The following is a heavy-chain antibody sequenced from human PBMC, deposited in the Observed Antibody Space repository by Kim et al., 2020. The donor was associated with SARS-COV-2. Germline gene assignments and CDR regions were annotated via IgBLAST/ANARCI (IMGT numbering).Heavy chain of an antibody. CDR3: ARRRSSDY. D-gene: IGHD6-6*01. CDR2: SSYT. J-gene: IGHJ4*02. Sequence: SSYTSHADSVKGRFTISRDNAKNSLYLQMNSLRAEDTAVYYCARRRSSDYWGQGTLVTVSS. V-gene: IGHV3-21*01.